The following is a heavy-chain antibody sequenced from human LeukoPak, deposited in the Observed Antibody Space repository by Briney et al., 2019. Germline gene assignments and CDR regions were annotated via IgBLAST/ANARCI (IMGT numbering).Heavy chain of an antibody. CDR1: GGSISHYH. CDR3: ARHYCSYSSTCYRFDP. CDR2: IYNSGTT. J-gene: IGHJ5*02. D-gene: IGHD2-15*01. V-gene: IGHV4-59*08. Sequence: PSETLSLTCTVSGGSISHYHWSWIRQSPGKGLEGLEWIGYIYNSGTTNYNSSLKSRVTISVDTSKNQLSLKLSSVTAADTAVYYCARHYCSYSSTCYRFDPWGQGTLVTVSS.